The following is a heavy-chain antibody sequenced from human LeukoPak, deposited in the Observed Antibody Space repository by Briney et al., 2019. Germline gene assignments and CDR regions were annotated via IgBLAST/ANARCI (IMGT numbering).Heavy chain of an antibody. D-gene: IGHD3-3*01. CDR2: FDPEDGET. V-gene: IGHV1-24*01. CDR3: ATGRPTIFGVFGYMDV. J-gene: IGHJ6*03. CDR1: GYTLTELS. Sequence: ASVKVSCKVSGYTLTELSMHWVRQAPGKGLEWMGGFDPEDGETIYAQKFQGRVTTTEDTSTDTAYMELSSLRSEDTAVYYCATGRPTIFGVFGYMDVWGKGTTVTVSS.